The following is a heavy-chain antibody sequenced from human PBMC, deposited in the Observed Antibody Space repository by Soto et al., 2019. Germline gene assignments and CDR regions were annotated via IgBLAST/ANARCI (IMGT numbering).Heavy chain of an antibody. Sequence: GGSLRLSCAASGFTFSSYAMHWVRQAPGKGLEWVAVISYDGSNKYYADSVKGRFTISRDNSKNTLYLQMNSLRAEDTAVYYCARAGGSSSGYYYYYGMDVWGQGTTVTVSS. CDR2: ISYDGSNK. CDR3: ARAGGSSSGYYYYYGMDV. J-gene: IGHJ6*02. D-gene: IGHD6-6*01. CDR1: GFTFSSYA. V-gene: IGHV3-30-3*01.